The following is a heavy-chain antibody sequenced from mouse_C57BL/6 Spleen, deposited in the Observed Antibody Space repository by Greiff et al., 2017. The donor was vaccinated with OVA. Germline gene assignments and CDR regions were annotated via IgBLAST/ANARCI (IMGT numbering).Heavy chain of an antibody. CDR1: GYTFTSYW. Sequence: VKVVESGAELAKPGASVKLSCKASGYTFTSYWMHWVKQRPGQGLEWIGYINPSSGYTKYNQKFKDKATLTADKSSSTAYMQLSSLTYEDSAVYYCARSRGYYDYDEDYAMDYWGQGTSVTVSS. CDR2: INPSSGYT. V-gene: IGHV1-7*01. D-gene: IGHD2-4*01. J-gene: IGHJ4*01. CDR3: ARSRGYYDYDEDYAMDY.